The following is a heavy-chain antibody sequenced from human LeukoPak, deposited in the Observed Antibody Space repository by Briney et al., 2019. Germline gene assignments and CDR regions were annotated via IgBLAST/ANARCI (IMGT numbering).Heavy chain of an antibody. CDR1: GFTLSSYW. CDR2: IKQDGSEK. J-gene: IGHJ4*02. Sequence: GGSLRLSCAASGFTLSSYWMSWVRQAPGKGLEGVANIKQDGSEKYYVDSVKGRFTISRDNAKNSLYLQMNSLRAEDTAVYNCARERGYYDSSGYYNYWGQGTLFTVSS. CDR3: ARERGYYDSSGYYNY. V-gene: IGHV3-7*01. D-gene: IGHD3-22*01.